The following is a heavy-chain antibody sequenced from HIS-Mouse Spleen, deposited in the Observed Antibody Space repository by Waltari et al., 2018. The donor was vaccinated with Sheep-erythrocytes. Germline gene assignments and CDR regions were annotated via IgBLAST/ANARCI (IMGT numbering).Heavy chain of an antibody. J-gene: IGHJ3*02. D-gene: IGHD3-3*01. CDR3: ARRTYYDFWSGYYTDAFDI. CDR1: GYSFTIFS. CDR2: IDRGDSDT. V-gene: IGHV5-51*03. Sequence: EVQLVQSGAEVNKPGESLKISCKGSGYSFTIFSTGRFPQMPGKGLAGLGIIDRGDSDTRYSPSFQGQVTISADKSISTAYLHWSSLKASDTAMYYCARRTYYDFWSGYYTDAFDIWGQGTMVTVSS.